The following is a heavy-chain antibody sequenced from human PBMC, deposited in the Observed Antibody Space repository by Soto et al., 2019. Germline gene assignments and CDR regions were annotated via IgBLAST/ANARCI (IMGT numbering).Heavy chain of an antibody. CDR1: GYTFTGYY. CDR3: ARAHYEYYDFWSGYPSDAFDI. D-gene: IGHD3-3*01. CDR2: INPNSGGT. V-gene: IGHV1-2*04. Sequence: ASVKVSCKASGYTFTGYYMHWVRQAPGQGLEGMGWINPNSGGTNYAQKFQGWVTMTRDTSISTAYVELSRLRSDDTAVYYCARAHYEYYDFWSGYPSDAFDIWGQGTMVTVSS. J-gene: IGHJ3*02.